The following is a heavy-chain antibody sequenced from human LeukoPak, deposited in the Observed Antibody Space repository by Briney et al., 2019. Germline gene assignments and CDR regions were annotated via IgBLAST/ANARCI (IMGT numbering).Heavy chain of an antibody. CDR3: ARDKGPYWYFDL. V-gene: IGHV4-59*01. CDR1: DGXISSYY. CDR2: IYNSGST. Sequence: SETLSLTCAVSDGXISSYYCNWIRQPPGKGLEWIGNIYNSGSTDYNPSHKSRVTISVNLSKKLISLKLTSVTAADTALYYCARDKGPYWYFDLWGRGTLVTVSS. J-gene: IGHJ2*01.